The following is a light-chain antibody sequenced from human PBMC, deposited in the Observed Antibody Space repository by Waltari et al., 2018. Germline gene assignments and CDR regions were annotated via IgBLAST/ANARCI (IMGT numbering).Light chain of an antibody. CDR3: QSADSTSTHVV. J-gene: IGLJ2*01. Sequence: SYDLTQPPSVSVSPRQTATIPCPGDALPKQLDVWYQQKPDQAPVLVTYKDTERPSGIPDRFSGSTSGTTVTLTISGVQAEDEADYYCQSADSTSTHVVFGGGTKLTVL. V-gene: IGLV3-25*03. CDR2: KDT. CDR1: ALPKQL.